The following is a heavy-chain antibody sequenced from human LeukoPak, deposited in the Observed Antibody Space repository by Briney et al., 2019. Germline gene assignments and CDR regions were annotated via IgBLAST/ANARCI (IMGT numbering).Heavy chain of an antibody. J-gene: IGHJ6*02. D-gene: IGHD4-17*01. V-gene: IGHV4-59*01. CDR1: GGSISSYY. CDR3: AREDPQTTVPEGMDV. Sequence: PSETLSPTCTVSGGSISSYYWSWIRQSPGKGLEWIGYIYYSGTTNYNPSLKSRVTISVDTSKNQFSLQLRSVTAADTAVYYCAREDPQTTVPEGMDVWGQGTTVTVSS. CDR2: IYYSGTT.